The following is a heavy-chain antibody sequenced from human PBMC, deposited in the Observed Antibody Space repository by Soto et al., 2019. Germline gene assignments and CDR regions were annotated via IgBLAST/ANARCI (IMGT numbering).Heavy chain of an antibody. V-gene: IGHV4-34*01. CDR1: GGSFSGYY. CDR3: ARRRDYDILTGYYNPRPPYYYYMDV. CDR2: INHSGST. Sequence: PSETLSLTCAVYGGSFSGYYWSWIRQPPGKGLEWIGEINHSGSTNYNPSLKSRVTISVDTSKNQFSLKLSSVTAADTAVYYCARRRDYDILTGYYNPRPPYYYYMDVWGKGTTVTVSS. D-gene: IGHD3-9*01. J-gene: IGHJ6*03.